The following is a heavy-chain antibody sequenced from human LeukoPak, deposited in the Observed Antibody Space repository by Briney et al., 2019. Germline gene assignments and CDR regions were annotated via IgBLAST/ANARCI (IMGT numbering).Heavy chain of an antibody. CDR3: AVYSNYDLPYYYYGMDV. CDR1: GYTFTGYY. J-gene: IGHJ6*02. CDR2: INPNSGGT. Sequence: ASVKVSCKASGYTFTGYYMHWVRQAPGQGLEWMGRINPNSGGTNYAQKFQGRVTMTRDTSISTAYMELSRLRSDDTAVYYCAVYSNYDLPYYYYGMDVWGQGTTVTVSS. V-gene: IGHV1-2*06. D-gene: IGHD4-11*01.